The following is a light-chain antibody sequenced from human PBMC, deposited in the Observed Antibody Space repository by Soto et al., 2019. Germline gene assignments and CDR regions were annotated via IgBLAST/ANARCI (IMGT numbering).Light chain of an antibody. CDR1: SSNIGSNT. CDR2: SNN. J-gene: IGLJ2*01. Sequence: QSVLTQPPSASGTPGPRVTISCSGSSSNIGSNTVNWYQQLPGTAPKLLIYSNNQRPSGVPDRFSGSKSGTSASLAISVLQSEDEADYYCAAWDASLNGRVVFGGGTKLTVL. V-gene: IGLV1-44*01. CDR3: AAWDASLNGRVV.